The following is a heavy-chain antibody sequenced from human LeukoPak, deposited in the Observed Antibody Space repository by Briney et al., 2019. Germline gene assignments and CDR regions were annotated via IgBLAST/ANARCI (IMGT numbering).Heavy chain of an antibody. V-gene: IGHV1-2*06. CDR1: GYSFSDYP. CDR2: INSNSGGT. D-gene: IGHD3-10*01. CDR3: ARGGSGSGYLYYFDS. Sequence: GASVKVSCKASGYSFSDYPIHWVRQAPGQGLEWMERINSNSGGTSYAQNFQGRVTMTRDTSITTAYMEVSGLTSDDTAVYYCARGGSGSGYLYYFDSWGQGTLVSVSS. J-gene: IGHJ4*02.